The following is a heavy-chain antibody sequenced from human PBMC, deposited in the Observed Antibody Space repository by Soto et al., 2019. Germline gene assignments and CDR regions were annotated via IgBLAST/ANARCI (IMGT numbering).Heavy chain of an antibody. CDR3: AKDGAYCGGDCSIRFDY. V-gene: IGHV3-23*01. CDR2: ISGSGGST. Sequence: PGGSLRLSCAASGFTFSSYAMSWVRQAPGKGLEWVSAISGSGGSTYYADSVKGRFTISRDNSKNTLYLQMNSLRAEDTAVYYCAKDGAYCGGDCSIRFDYWGQGTLVTVSS. D-gene: IGHD2-21*01. CDR1: GFTFSSYA. J-gene: IGHJ4*02.